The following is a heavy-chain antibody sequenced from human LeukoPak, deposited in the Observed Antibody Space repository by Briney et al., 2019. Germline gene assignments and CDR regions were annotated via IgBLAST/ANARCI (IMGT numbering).Heavy chain of an antibody. D-gene: IGHD1-20*01. J-gene: IGHJ4*02. CDR2: ISYSGGST. CDR3: AKAGHPRITGAGTYYFDY. Sequence: GGSLRLSCAASGFTFSAYGMSWVRQAPGKGLEWVSAISYSGGSTYYAASVKDHFAISRDNSENTLFLQMNSLRAEDTAVYYCAKAGHPRITGAGTYYFDYWGQGILVTVSS. CDR1: GFTFSAYG. V-gene: IGHV3-23*01.